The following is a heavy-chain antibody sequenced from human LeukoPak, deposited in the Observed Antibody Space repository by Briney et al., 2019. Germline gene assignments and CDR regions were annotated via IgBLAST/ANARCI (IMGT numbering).Heavy chain of an antibody. V-gene: IGHV4-59*08. CDR3: ARQDALGKFPPPFYMDF. D-gene: IGHD3-16*01. CDR2: ISESGST. CDR1: GASISSYN. Sequence: SETLSLTCTVSGASISSYNWNWIRQPPGKGLEWIGYISESGSTNYNSSLENRVTLSLDTSKNEISLNLRSATVADTAVYYCARQDALGKFPPPFYMDFWGKGTTVIVS. J-gene: IGHJ6*03.